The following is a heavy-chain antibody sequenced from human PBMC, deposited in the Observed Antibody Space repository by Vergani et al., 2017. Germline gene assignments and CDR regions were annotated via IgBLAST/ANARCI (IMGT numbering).Heavy chain of an antibody. J-gene: IGHJ3*02. CDR3: ARAPMPLLWFGEIVDPYAFDI. D-gene: IGHD3-10*01. Sequence: EVQLVESGGGLVQPGGSLRLSCAASGFTFSSYWMSWVRQAPGKGLEWVANIKQDGSEKYYVDSVKGRFTISRDNAKNSLYLQMNSLRAEDTAVYYCARAPMPLLWFGEIVDPYAFDIWGQGTMVTVSS. V-gene: IGHV3-7*01. CDR2: IKQDGSEK. CDR1: GFTFSSYW.